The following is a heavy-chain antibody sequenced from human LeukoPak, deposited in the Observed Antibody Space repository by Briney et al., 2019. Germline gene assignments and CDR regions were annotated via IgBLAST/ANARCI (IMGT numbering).Heavy chain of an antibody. CDR2: ISNSGDGT. J-gene: IGHJ4*02. D-gene: IGHD1-14*01. CDR3: AKGVSLAIPATRAFDY. CDR1: GFTFSSYA. V-gene: IGHV3-23*01. Sequence: PGGSLRLSCAASGFTFSSYAMSWVRQAPGKGLKWVSIISNSGDGTYYADSVKGRFTISRDNSQNTLYLQMSSLRAEDTAVYYCAKGVSLAIPATRAFDYWGQGTLVTVSS.